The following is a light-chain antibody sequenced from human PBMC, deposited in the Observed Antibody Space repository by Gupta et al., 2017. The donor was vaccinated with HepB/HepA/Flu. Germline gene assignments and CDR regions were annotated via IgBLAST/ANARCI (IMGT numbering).Light chain of an antibody. CDR2: YDR. J-gene: IGLJ3*02. Sequence: SYVLTQPPSVSVAPGKTASISWRGDNIESFSVHWYQQKPGQAPILVIYYDRDRPSGIPERFSGSNSGNTATLTSSRVEAGDEADYFCQVWGGDSDHHWVFGGGTKLTVL. CDR1: NIESFS. V-gene: IGLV3-21*04. CDR3: QVWGGDSDHHWV.